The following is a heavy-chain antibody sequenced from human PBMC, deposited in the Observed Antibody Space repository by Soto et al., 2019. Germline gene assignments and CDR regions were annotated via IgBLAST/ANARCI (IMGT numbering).Heavy chain of an antibody. J-gene: IGHJ6*02. V-gene: IGHV3-11*06. D-gene: IGHD3-3*01. CDR1: GFTFSDYY. CDR2: ISSSSSYT. CDR3: ARDQREITIFGVVISQPPYYYGMDV. Sequence: GGSLRLSCAASGFTFSDYYMSWIRQAPGKGLEWVSYISSSSSYTNYADSVKGRFTISRDNAKNSLYLQMNSLRAEDTAVYYCARDQREITIFGVVISQPPYYYGMDVWGQGTTVTVS.